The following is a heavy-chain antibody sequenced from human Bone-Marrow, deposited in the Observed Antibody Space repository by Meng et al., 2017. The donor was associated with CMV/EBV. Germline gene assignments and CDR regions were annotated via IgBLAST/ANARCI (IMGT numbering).Heavy chain of an antibody. V-gene: IGHV3-15*01. CDR1: GLTFSHAW. Sequence: GGSLRLSCAVSGLTFSHAWMSWVRQAPGKGLGWVGRIKSTTDGGTTDYAAPVKGRFTISRDDSKNTVHLQMNSLKSEDTAVYYCATTQVGAPDYWGQGTLVTVSS. D-gene: IGHD1-26*01. CDR2: IKSTTDGGTT. J-gene: IGHJ4*02. CDR3: ATTQVGAPDY.